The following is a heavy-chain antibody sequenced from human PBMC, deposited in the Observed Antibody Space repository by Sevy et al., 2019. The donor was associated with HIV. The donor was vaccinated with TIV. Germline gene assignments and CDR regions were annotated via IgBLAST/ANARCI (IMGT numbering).Heavy chain of an antibody. J-gene: IGHJ4*02. CDR3: AKNTASAGTGGFDY. CDR1: GFTFSYYG. D-gene: IGHD6-13*01. V-gene: IGHV3-30*02. Sequence: GGSLRLSCTASGFTFSYYGMHWVRQAPGKGLEWVAFVGYDGTDKYYSESVKGRFAISRDNSKNTVFLEMNSLRTDDTAIYDCAKNTASAGTGGFDYWGQGALVTVSS. CDR2: VGYDGTDK.